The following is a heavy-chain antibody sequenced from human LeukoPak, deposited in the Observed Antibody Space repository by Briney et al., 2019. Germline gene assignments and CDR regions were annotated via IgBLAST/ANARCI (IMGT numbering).Heavy chain of an antibody. CDR3: ARGVEDTLDGYYFDY. D-gene: IGHD2-15*01. CDR2: IYYSGST. J-gene: IGHJ4*02. CDR1: GGSITTSSYY. V-gene: IGHV4-39*07. Sequence: KPSETLSLTCTVSGGSITTSSYYWGWIRQPPGKGLEWIGSIYYSGSTYYKPSLKSRVTISVDTSKNQFSLKLSSVTAADTAVYYCARGVEDTLDGYYFDYWGQGTLVTVSS.